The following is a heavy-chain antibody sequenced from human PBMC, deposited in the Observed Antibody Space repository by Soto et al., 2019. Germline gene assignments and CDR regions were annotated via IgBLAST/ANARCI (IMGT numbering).Heavy chain of an antibody. CDR2: INPNSGGT. D-gene: IGHD1-1*01. V-gene: IGHV1-2*02. CDR1: GYPFTGYY. CDR3: ARGSADATVGGF. Sequence: QVQLVQSGAEVKKPGASVKVSCKASGYPFTGYYIHWVRQAPGQGLEWMGWINPNSGGTNYAQKFQGRVTLTRDTSISPAYMALRMTSDDTAVFYCARGSADATVGGFWGPGTLVTVSS. J-gene: IGHJ4*02.